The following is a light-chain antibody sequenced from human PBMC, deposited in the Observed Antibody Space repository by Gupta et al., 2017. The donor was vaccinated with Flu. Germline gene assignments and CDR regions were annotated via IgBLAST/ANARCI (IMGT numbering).Light chain of an antibody. J-gene: IGKJ4*02. CDR1: QDINKF. V-gene: IGKV1-33*01. Sequence: SQDINKFLTWYLQNPGKAPNILIFDTSNLEAGVPSRFSGSGTGTVFTFTISSLQPEDIATYYCQQYANGPRTFGEGTKLEVK. CDR2: DTS. CDR3: QQYANGPRT.